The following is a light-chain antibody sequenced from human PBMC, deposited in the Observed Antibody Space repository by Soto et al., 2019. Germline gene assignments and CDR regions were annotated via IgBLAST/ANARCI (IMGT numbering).Light chain of an antibody. V-gene: IGKV1-39*01. CDR1: QSIGDY. CDR3: QQSYSTPIT. J-gene: IGKJ5*01. CDR2: AAS. Sequence: DIWMPQSPSSLFVPLGDRVTIICRASQSIGDYLNGYQQKPGKPPNLLIHAASSLQNAVTSRFSGSRSGTDFTLTISTLLPEDYATYYCQQSYSTPITFGQGTRLEIK.